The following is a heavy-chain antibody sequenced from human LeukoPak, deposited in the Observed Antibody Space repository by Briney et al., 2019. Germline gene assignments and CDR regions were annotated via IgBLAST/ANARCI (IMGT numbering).Heavy chain of an antibody. V-gene: IGHV3-7*01. CDR2: INHEGGGI. CDR1: GFTFSESW. D-gene: IGHD1-1*01. Sequence: GGSLRLSCAASGFTFSESWMTWVRQVPGQGLEWVAHINHEGGGIQYVDSVKGRFTISRDNAKGLVYLQMNSLRAEDTAIYHCATYINWVAGDVWGQGTTVIVSS. CDR3: ATYINWVAGDV. J-gene: IGHJ6*02.